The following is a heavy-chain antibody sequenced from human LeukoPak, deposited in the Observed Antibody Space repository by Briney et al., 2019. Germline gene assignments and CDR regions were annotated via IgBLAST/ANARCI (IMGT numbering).Heavy chain of an antibody. V-gene: IGHV3-23*01. D-gene: IGHD1-14*01. J-gene: IGHJ4*02. CDR1: GFTFSSYG. CDR2: ISGSGGSP. CDR3: GREILEPGKTLTY. Sequence: SGGSLRLSCAASGFTFSSYGMSWVCQAPGKGLEWVSSISGSGGSPYYADSVKGRFTISRDNSKNTLYLQMNSLRAEDTAVYYCGREILEPGKTLTYWGQGSLITVSS.